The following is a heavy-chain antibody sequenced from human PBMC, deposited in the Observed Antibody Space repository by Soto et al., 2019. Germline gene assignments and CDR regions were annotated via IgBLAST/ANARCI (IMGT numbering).Heavy chain of an antibody. Sequence: PGGSLRLSCAASGFTFSSYSMNWVRQAPGKGLEWVSSISSSSSYIYYADSVKGRFTISRDNAKNSLYLQMNSLRAEDTAVYYCAKRPRIVVVPAATNYYGMDVWGQGTTVTSP. D-gene: IGHD2-2*01. CDR3: AKRPRIVVVPAATNYYGMDV. CDR1: GFTFSSYS. J-gene: IGHJ6*02. CDR2: ISSSSSYI. V-gene: IGHV3-21*04.